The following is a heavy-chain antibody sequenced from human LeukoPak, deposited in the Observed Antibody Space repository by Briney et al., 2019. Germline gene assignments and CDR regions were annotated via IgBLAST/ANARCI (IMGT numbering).Heavy chain of an antibody. J-gene: IGHJ4*02. D-gene: IGHD6-19*01. CDR2: INPNSGGT. Sequence: GASVKVSCKASGYTFTGYYMHWVRQAPGQGLEWMGWINPNSGGTNYAQKFQGRVTMTRDTSISTAYMELSRLRSDDTAVYYCARSGYWYSSGWYLDYWGQGTLVTVSS. CDR3: ARSGYWYSSGWYLDY. CDR1: GYTFTGYY. V-gene: IGHV1-2*02.